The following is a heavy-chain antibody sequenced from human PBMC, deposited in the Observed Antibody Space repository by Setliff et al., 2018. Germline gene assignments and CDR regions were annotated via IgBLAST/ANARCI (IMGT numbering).Heavy chain of an antibody. J-gene: IGHJ4*01. CDR2: VYSDGNT. CDR3: ARAREGGFLEWAPFDF. Sequence: PSETLSLTCSVSVDLILDHWWTWIRQPAGKGLEWIGQVYSDGNTKYNPSLSNRVTISVDRSSNQLSLELSSVNAADTAVYYCARAREGGFLEWAPFDFWGRGMQVTVS. V-gene: IGHV4-4*07. CDR1: VDLILDHW. D-gene: IGHD3-3*01.